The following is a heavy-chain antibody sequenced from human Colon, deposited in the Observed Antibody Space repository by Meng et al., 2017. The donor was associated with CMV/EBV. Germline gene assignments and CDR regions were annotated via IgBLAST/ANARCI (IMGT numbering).Heavy chain of an antibody. CDR1: GGTFSSYT. J-gene: IGHJ5*02. CDR3: ARDISSRSDYKWFDP. D-gene: IGHD3-10*01. CDR2: IIPILGIA. V-gene: IGHV1-69*04. Sequence: SVKVSCKASGGTFSSYTISWVRQAPGQGLEWMGRIIPILGIANYAQKFQGRVTITADKSTSTAYMELSSLRSEDTAVYYCARDISSRSDYKWFDPWGQGTLVTVSS.